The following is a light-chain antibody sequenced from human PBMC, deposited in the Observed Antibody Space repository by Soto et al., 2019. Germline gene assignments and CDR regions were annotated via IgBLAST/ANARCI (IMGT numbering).Light chain of an antibody. CDR1: ENIRIW. Sequence: DIQMTQSPSTLSASVGDRVNITCRASENIRIWLAWYQQKPGKAPKLLIYEASKSEGGVPSRFSGSGSGTDFTLTISSLQPEDVATYYCQNYKGAPWTFGQGTKVEIK. CDR2: EAS. V-gene: IGKV1-5*01. J-gene: IGKJ1*01. CDR3: QNYKGAPWT.